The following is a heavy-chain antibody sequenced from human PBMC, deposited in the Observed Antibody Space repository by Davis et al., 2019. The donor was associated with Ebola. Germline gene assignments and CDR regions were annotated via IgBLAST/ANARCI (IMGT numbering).Heavy chain of an antibody. CDR3: ARDKRSSWYGGMDV. J-gene: IGHJ6*02. D-gene: IGHD6-19*01. Sequence: GESLKISCAASGFTFSNHWMSWVRQAPGKGLEWVANIKQDGSEQDYVDFVKGRFTVSRANAKNSLYLQMNSLRAEDTAVYYCARDKRSSWYGGMDVWGQGTTVTVSS. CDR1: GFTFSNHW. V-gene: IGHV3-7*03. CDR2: IKQDGSEQ.